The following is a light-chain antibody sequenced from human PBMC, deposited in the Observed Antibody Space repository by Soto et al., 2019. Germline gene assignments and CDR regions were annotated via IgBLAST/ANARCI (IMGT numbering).Light chain of an antibody. CDR2: DAS. J-gene: IGKJ2*01. CDR1: QSVSSY. V-gene: IGKV3-11*01. Sequence: EIVLTQSPATLSLSPGERATLSCRASQSVSSYLAWYQQKPGQAPRLLIYDASNRATGIPARFSGSGSGTGFAVSISSLEPEDFSVYSCRQRSNRPPTFDQGTKQETK. CDR3: RQRSNRPPT.